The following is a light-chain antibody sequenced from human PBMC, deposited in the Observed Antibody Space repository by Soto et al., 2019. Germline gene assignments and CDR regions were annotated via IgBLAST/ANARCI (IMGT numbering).Light chain of an antibody. CDR3: QQYGSSPLVT. J-gene: IGKJ5*01. Sequence: EIVLTQSPGTLSLSPGERATLSCRASQSVSSSYLAWYQQKPGQAPRLLIYGASRRATGIPDRFSGSGSGTDSTLTISRLEPEDFEVYYCQQYGSSPLVTFGQGTRLEIK. V-gene: IGKV3-20*01. CDR1: QSVSSSY. CDR2: GAS.